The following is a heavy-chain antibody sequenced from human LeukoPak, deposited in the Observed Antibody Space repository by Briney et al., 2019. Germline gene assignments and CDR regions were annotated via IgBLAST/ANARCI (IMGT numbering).Heavy chain of an antibody. J-gene: IGHJ4*02. V-gene: IGHV3-30*18. CDR2: ISYDGRNK. D-gene: IGHD3-10*01. CDR1: GFTFNNYG. CDR3: AKRHYGSGSYLGGIDY. Sequence: GKSLRLSCAASGFTFNNYGMHWVRQAPGKGLEWVAVISYDGRNKHYPDSVKGRFTISRDNSKNTLYLQMNSLRVDDTAVYYCAKRHYGSGSYLGGIDYWGQGTLVTVSS.